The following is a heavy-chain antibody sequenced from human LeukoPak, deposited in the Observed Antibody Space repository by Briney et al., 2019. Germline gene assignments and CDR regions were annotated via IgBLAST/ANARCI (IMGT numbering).Heavy chain of an antibody. J-gene: IGHJ6*02. CDR2: IYPGDSDT. CDR3: ARRGHPRYYYYGMDV. V-gene: IGHV5-51*01. Sequence: GESLQISCKGSGYSFTSYWISWVRQMPGKGLEWMGIIYPGDSDTRYSPSFQGQVTISADKSISTAYLQWSSLKASDTAMYYCARRGHPRYYYYGMDVWGQGTTVTVSS. CDR1: GYSFTSYW.